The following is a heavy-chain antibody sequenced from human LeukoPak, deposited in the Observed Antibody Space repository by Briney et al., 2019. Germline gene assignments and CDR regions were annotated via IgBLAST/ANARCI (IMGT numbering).Heavy chain of an antibody. CDR3: AKGTDSSGYYFYYYYMDV. J-gene: IGHJ6*03. D-gene: IGHD3-22*01. CDR2: IRYDGSNK. V-gene: IGHV3-30*02. Sequence: GGSLRLSCAASGFIFSSYGMQWVRQAPGKGLEWVAFIRYDGSNKYYADSVKGRFTISRDNSKNTLYLQMNSLRAEDTAVYYCAKGTDSSGYYFYYYYMDVWGKGTTVTVSS. CDR1: GFIFSSYG.